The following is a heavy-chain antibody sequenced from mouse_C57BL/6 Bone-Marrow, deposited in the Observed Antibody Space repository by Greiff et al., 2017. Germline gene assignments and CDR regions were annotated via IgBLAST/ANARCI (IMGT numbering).Heavy chain of an antibody. CDR2: IDPEDGET. Sequence: DVKLVESGAELVKPGASVKLSCTASGFNIKDYYMHWVKQRTEQGLEWIGRIDPEDGETKYAPKFQGKATITADTSSNTAYLQLSSLTSEDTAVYYCARYDLLTWGWFAYWGQGTLVTVSA. J-gene: IGHJ3*01. D-gene: IGHD1-1*01. CDR3: ARYDLLTWGWFAY. V-gene: IGHV14-2*01. CDR1: GFNIKDYY.